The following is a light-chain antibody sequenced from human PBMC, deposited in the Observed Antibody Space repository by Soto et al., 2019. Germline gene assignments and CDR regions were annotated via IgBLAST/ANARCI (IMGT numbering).Light chain of an antibody. CDR2: WAS. CDR1: QSILHSSNNKDF. J-gene: IGKJ4*02. CDR3: QRSYSTPLT. V-gene: IGKV4-1*01. Sequence: DIVMTQSPASLAVSLGERATINCKSSQSILHSSNNKDFLAWYQQRPGQPPQLLIYWASTRGSGLPDRFSGSGSGTDLALTLSSLQAEDVAVYYCQRSYSTPLTFGGGTKVEL.